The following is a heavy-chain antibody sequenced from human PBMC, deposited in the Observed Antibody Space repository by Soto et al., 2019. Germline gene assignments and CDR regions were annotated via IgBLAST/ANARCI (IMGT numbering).Heavy chain of an antibody. CDR2: ISYDGSNN. V-gene: IGHV3-30*18. J-gene: IGHJ6*01. CDR3: AKGSWESKYYGMDV. D-gene: IGHD6-13*01. CDR1: GFTFSSYG. Sequence: QVQLVESGGGVVQPGRSLRLSCAASGFTFSSYGMHWVRQAPGKGLEWVAVISYDGSNNYYADSVKGRFTISRDNSKNTLYLQMNSLRAEDTAVYYCAKGSWESKYYGMDVWGQGTTVTVSS.